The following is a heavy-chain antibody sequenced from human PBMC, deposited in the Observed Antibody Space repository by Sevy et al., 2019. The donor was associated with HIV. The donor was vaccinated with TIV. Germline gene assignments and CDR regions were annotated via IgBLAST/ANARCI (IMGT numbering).Heavy chain of an antibody. Sequence: SLRLSCAGSGFTFGNYAMYWVLQSPGKGLEWVSGISWNSGSMGYADAVEGRFTISRDNAKNSLHLEMNSLRPEDTALYYCAKGVSGGNSGAAFDYWGQGTRVTVSS. CDR1: GFTFGNYA. V-gene: IGHV3-9*01. J-gene: IGHJ4*02. CDR2: ISWNSGSM. CDR3: AKGVSGGNSGAAFDY. D-gene: IGHD2-15*01.